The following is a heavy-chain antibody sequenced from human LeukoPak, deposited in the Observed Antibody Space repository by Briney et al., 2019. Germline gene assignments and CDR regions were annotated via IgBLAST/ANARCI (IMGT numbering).Heavy chain of an antibody. CDR1: GFTFSSYA. CDR2: ISGSGGST. V-gene: IGHV3-23*01. Sequence: GGSLRLSCAASGFTFSSYAMSWVRQAPGKGLEWVSAISGSGGSTYYADSVKGRFTISRDNAKNSLYLQMNSLRAEDTAVYYCAGEYNWNDEDYWGQGTLVTVSS. CDR3: AGEYNWNDEDY. D-gene: IGHD1-20*01. J-gene: IGHJ4*02.